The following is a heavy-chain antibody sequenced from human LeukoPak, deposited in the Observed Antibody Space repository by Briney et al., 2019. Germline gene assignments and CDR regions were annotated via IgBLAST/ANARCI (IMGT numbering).Heavy chain of an antibody. CDR2: IDLNSSGR. CDR1: GYTFTGYY. J-gene: IGHJ4*02. CDR3: TRGGDDEGPNYSDY. Sequence: ASVKLSCKASGYTFTGYYMHRVRQAPGPGLEWLGGIDLNSSGRHYVQKFQGRVTLTRDTSISTAYMDLSSLRSDDTPVYYCTRGGDDEGPNYSDYWGQGTLVTVSS. D-gene: IGHD3-10*01. V-gene: IGHV1-2*02.